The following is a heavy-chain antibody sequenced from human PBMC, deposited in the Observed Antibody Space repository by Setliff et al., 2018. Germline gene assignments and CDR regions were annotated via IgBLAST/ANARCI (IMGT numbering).Heavy chain of an antibody. J-gene: IGHJ4*02. V-gene: IGHV4-59*01. CDR3: AREGDTSGYYYGGGFDY. CDR2: VYYGGSA. Sequence: SETLSLTCSVSGDSMSGYYWNWIRQSPRKGLEWIGSVYYGGSASYNPSLKGRVAISVDTSRSQFSLELTSVTAADTALYYCAREGDTSGYYYGGGFDYWGQGTLVTVSS. CDR1: GDSMSGYY. D-gene: IGHD3-22*01.